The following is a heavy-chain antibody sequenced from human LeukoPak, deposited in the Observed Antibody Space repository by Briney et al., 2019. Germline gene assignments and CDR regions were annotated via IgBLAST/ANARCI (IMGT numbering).Heavy chain of an antibody. V-gene: IGHV1-18*01. CDR1: GYTFSSYG. J-gene: IGHJ6*02. D-gene: IGHD6-19*01. Sequence: SVKVSCKASGYTFSSYGISWVRQAPGQGLEWMGWISAYNGNTNYAQKLQGRVTMTTDTSTSTAYMELRSLRSDDTAVYYCARVGSGWYGYYYYGMDVWGQGTTVTVSS. CDR2: ISAYNGNT. CDR3: ARVGSGWYGYYYYGMDV.